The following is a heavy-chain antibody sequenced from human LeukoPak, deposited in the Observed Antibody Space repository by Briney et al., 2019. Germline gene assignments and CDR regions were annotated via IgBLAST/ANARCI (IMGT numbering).Heavy chain of an antibody. CDR3: ARDFYTNYYHSRGDDFDY. V-gene: IGHV3-74*01. CDR1: GFTFSDKW. D-gene: IGHD3-22*01. CDR2: ISPDGTTI. J-gene: IGHJ4*02. Sequence: GGSLRLSFAASGFTFSDKWMHWVRQAPGKGLVWVSRISPDGTTISYADSAKGRFTISRDNAKNTVYLQMNSLRVEDTAVYYCARDFYTNYYHSRGDDFDYWGQGTLVTVSS.